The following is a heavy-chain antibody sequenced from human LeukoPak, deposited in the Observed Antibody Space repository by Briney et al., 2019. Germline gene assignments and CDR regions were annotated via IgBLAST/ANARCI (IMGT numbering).Heavy chain of an antibody. Sequence: PGGSLRLSCAASGFTFDDYAMHWVRQAPGKGLEWVSGISWNSGSIGYADSVKGRFTISRDNAKNSLYLQMNSLSAEDTALYYCAKDAAGYFDYWGQGTLVTVSS. D-gene: IGHD6-13*01. CDR2: ISWNSGSI. CDR1: GFTFDDYA. CDR3: AKDAAGYFDY. J-gene: IGHJ4*02. V-gene: IGHV3-9*01.